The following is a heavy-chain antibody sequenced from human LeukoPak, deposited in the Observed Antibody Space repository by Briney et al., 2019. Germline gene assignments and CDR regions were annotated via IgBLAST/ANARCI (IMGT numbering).Heavy chain of an antibody. CDR1: GGSISSGGYY. D-gene: IGHD2-8*01. CDR2: IYHSGST. J-gene: IGHJ3*02. Sequence: SQTLSLTCTVSGGSISSGGYYWRWIRQPPGKGLEWIGYIYHSGSTYYNPSLKSRVTISVDRSKNQFSLKLSSVTAADTAVYYCARDSPDCTNGVCYTGIWGQGTMVTVSS. CDR3: ARDSPDCTNGVCYTGI. V-gene: IGHV4-30-2*01.